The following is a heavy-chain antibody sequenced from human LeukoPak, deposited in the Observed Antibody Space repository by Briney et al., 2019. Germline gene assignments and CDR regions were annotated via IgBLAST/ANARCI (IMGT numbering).Heavy chain of an antibody. D-gene: IGHD4-23*01. CDR1: GFTFSRNA. CDR2: IGSDDNT. Sequence: QPGGSLRLSCAASGFTFSRNAMAWVRQAPGKGLEWVAGIGSDDNTHYAESVRGRFTISRDISKNTVSLQMSSLRAEDTAVYYCAKDILRWSFDSWGQGILVTASS. V-gene: IGHV3-23*01. CDR3: AKDILRWSFDS. J-gene: IGHJ4*02.